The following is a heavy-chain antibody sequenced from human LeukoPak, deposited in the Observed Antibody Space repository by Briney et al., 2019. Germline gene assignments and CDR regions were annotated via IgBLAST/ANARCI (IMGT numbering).Heavy chain of an antibody. CDR2: ITGSGSTT. D-gene: IGHD3-16*01. CDR3: AKSRVLFSSTWYPLDF. Sequence: GGSLRLSCAVSGFTLSNYGMSWVRQAPGKGLEWVSSITGSGSTTFYADSLRGQFTISRDNRKKTLYLHMNSLRADDTAVYYCAKSRVLFSSTWYPLDFWGQGTLVAVSS. CDR1: GFTLSNYG. V-gene: IGHV3-23*01. J-gene: IGHJ4*02.